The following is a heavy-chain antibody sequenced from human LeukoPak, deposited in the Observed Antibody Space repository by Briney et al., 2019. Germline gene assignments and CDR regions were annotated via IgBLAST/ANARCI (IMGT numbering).Heavy chain of an antibody. CDR3: ARRVGRWFGERAYYYNYMDV. V-gene: IGHV4-34*01. Sequence: SETLSLTCTVSGGSISSYYWSWIRQPPGKGLEWIGEINHRGSTKYNTSLKSRVTISVDTSKNQFSLKLSSVTAADTAVYYCARRVGRWFGERAYYYNYMDVWDKGTTVTISS. CDR2: INHRGST. CDR1: GGSISSYY. D-gene: IGHD3-10*01. J-gene: IGHJ6*03.